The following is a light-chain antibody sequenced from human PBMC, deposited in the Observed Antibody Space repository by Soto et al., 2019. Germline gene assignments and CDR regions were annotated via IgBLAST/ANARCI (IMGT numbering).Light chain of an antibody. Sequence: EIVLTQSPGTLSSSPGERATVSCRASQSVSSKLAWYQQKPGQAPSLLIYGASNRATGIPDRFSGSASGTDFTLTISRLEPEDFAVYYCQQYGSSGTFGQGTKVDI. CDR2: GAS. CDR1: QSVSSK. V-gene: IGKV3-20*01. CDR3: QQYGSSGT. J-gene: IGKJ1*01.